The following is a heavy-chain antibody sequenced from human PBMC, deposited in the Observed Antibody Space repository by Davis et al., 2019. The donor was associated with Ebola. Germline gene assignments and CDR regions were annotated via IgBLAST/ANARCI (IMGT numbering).Heavy chain of an antibody. Sequence: SETLSLTCSVSGGSIITASHHWGWIRQPPGKELEWIGTIYYSGSTFYNPSLKSRVTISVDTSKNHFSLKLNSVTAADTAVYYCIRHHHSPNLDYWGQGTPVTVSS. J-gene: IGHJ4*02. V-gene: IGHV4-39*01. CDR2: IYYSGST. CDR3: IRHHHSPNLDY. CDR1: GGSIITASHH.